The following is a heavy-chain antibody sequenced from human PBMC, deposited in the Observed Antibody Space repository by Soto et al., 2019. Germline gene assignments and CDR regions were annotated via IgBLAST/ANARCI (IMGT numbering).Heavy chain of an antibody. Sequence: QITLNESGPTLVKPAQTLTLTCTFSGFSLSTSGVGVGWIRQPPGKALEWLALVYWDDDKRYSPSLKSRLTITKDTSENQVVLTMTNMDPVDTATYFCAHRGFYYGMDVWGQGTTVTVSS. CDR3: AHRGFYYGMDV. J-gene: IGHJ6*02. CDR1: GFSLSTSGVG. CDR2: VYWDDDK. V-gene: IGHV2-5*02.